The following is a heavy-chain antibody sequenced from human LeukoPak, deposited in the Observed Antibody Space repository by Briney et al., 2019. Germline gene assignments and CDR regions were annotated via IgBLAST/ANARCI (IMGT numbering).Heavy chain of an antibody. Sequence: GGSLRLSCAASGFTFSSYGMSWVRQAPGKGLEWVSGISGSGGSTYYADSLTGRFTISRDNAKNSLYLQMNSLRAEDTAMYYCARRATTERGHSYGLDFWGQGTLVTVSS. CDR1: GFTFSSYG. V-gene: IGHV3-23*01. J-gene: IGHJ4*02. D-gene: IGHD5-18*01. CDR3: ARRATTERGHSYGLDF. CDR2: ISGSGGST.